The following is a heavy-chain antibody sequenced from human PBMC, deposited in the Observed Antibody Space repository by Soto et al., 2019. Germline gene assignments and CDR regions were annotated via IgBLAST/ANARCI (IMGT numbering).Heavy chain of an antibody. CDR2: IFYSGST. CDR1: GDSISSSNYF. CDR3: ARSEATALDY. J-gene: IGHJ4*02. V-gene: IGHV4-39*07. Sequence: SETLSLTCTVSGDSISSSNYFWGWIRQPPGKGLEWIGTIFYSGSTYYNPSLKSRVTISVDTSKNQFSLRLTSVTAADTAVYYCARSEATALDYWGQGTLVTVSS.